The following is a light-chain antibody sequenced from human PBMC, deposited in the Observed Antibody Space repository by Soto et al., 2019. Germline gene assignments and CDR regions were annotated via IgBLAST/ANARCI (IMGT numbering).Light chain of an antibody. CDR3: QQYRTYS. V-gene: IGKV1-5*03. J-gene: IGKJ1*01. CDR1: QSISIL. CDR2: KAS. Sequence: DIQMTQSPSTLSASVGDRVTITCRASQSISILLAWYQQKPGKAPKILIYKASSLESGVPSRFSGSGSGTEFTLTISGMQPGDFATYYCQQYRTYSFGQGTKVDIK.